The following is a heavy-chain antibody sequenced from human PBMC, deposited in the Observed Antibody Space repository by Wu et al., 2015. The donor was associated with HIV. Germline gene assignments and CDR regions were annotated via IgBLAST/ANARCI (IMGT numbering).Heavy chain of an antibody. CDR3: ARDAAPVTTEFDY. CDR1: GYTFTGYY. CDR2: TNPNSGGT. J-gene: IGHJ4*02. V-gene: IGHV1-2*02. D-gene: IGHD1-1*01. Sequence: QVQLVQSGAEVKKPGASVKVSCKASGYTFTGYYMHWLRQAPGQGLEWMGWTNPNSGGTNYAQKFQGRVTLTRDTSITTAYMELNTLRSGDTAVYFCARDAAPVTTEFDYWGQGTLVTVSS.